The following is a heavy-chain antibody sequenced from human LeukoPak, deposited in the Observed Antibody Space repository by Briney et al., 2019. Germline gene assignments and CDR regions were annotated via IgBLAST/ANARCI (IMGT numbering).Heavy chain of an antibody. CDR3: AKYGSGTKKHFDY. CDR2: IRYDGSNK. D-gene: IGHD3-10*01. CDR1: GFTFSSYG. Sequence: GGSLRLSCAASGFTFSSYGMHWVRQAPGKGLEWVAFIRYDGSNKYYADSVKGRFTISRDNSKNTLYLQMNSLRAEDTAVYYCAKYGSGTKKHFDYWGQGTLVTVSS. V-gene: IGHV3-30*02. J-gene: IGHJ4*02.